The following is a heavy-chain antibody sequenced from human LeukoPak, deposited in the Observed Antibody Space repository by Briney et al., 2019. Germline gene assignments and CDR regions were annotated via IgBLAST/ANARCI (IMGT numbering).Heavy chain of an antibody. V-gene: IGHV4-39*01. CDR2: IYYSGST. CDR1: GGSISSSSYY. J-gene: IGHJ4*02. D-gene: IGHD6-13*01. Sequence: SETLSLTCTVSGGSISSSSYYWGWIRQPPGKGLEWIGSIYYSGSTYYNPSLKSRVTISVDTSKNQFSLKLSSVTAADTAVYYCARGGTAAAGMDYWGQGTLATVSS. CDR3: ARGGTAAAGMDY.